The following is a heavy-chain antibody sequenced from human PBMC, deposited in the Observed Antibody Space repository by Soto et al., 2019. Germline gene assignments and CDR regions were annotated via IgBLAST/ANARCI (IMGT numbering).Heavy chain of an antibody. Sequence: PSETLSLTCAVYGGSFSGYYWSWTRQPPGKGLEWIGEINHSGSTNYNPSLKSRVTISVDTSKNQFSLKLSSVTAADTAVYYCAQTTVSYYYYGMDVWGQGTTVTVS. D-gene: IGHD4-4*01. V-gene: IGHV4-34*01. CDR1: GGSFSGYY. J-gene: IGHJ6*02. CDR2: INHSGST. CDR3: AQTTVSYYYYGMDV.